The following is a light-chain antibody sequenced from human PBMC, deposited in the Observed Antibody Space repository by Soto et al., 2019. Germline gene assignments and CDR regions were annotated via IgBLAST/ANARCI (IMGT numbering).Light chain of an antibody. V-gene: IGKV3D-15*01. CDR2: DAS. CDR3: QQSHNRPS. CDR1: QRISTN. Sequence: IVMTQSPDTLSVSPGEGATLSCRASQRISTNLAWYQQRPGQAPRLLIYDASTRATGIPARFSGSGSGTEFTLTISSLQYEYSAVYYCQQSHNRPSFGPGTKVDIK. J-gene: IGKJ3*01.